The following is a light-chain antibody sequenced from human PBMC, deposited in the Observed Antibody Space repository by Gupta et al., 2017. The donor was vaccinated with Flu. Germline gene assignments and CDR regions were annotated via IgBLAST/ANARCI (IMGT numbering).Light chain of an antibody. CDR1: QSISSY. V-gene: IGKV1-39*01. CDR2: AAS. CDR3: QQSDSTPRT. J-gene: IGKJ3*01. Sequence: DIQMTQSPSSLSASVGDRVTITCRASQSISSYLNWYQQKPGKAPKLLIYAASSLQSGVPSRFSGNGSGTDFSLTISRLQPENFATYYCQQSDSTPRTFGHGTKVDLK.